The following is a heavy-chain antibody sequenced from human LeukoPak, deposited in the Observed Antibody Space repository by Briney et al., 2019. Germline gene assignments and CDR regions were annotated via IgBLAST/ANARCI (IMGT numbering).Heavy chain of an antibody. D-gene: IGHD2-2*01. CDR3: AKGGAVVPAAFDY. CDR1: GFTFDDYA. Sequence: GGSLRLSCAASGFTFDDYAMHWVRQAPGKGLEWVSGISWNSGSMGYADSVKGRFTISRDNAKNSLYLQMNSLRAEDTALYYCAKGGAVVPAAFDYWGQGTLVTVSS. J-gene: IGHJ4*02. V-gene: IGHV3-9*01. CDR2: ISWNSGSM.